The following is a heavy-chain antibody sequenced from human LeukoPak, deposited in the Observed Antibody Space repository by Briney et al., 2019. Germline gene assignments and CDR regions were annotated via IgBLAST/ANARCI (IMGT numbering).Heavy chain of an antibody. CDR2: IYPGDSAT. D-gene: IGHD4-23*01. V-gene: IGHV5-51*01. CDR1: GYTFTNWW. J-gene: IGHJ4*02. Sequence: GESLKISCKASGYTFTNWWIGWVRQMPGKGLEWMGIIYPGDSATRYSPSFQGQVTISADKSISTAYLQWSSLKASDTAMYYCARLEFLYGGSWVGFDYWGQGTLVTVSS. CDR3: ARLEFLYGGSWVGFDY.